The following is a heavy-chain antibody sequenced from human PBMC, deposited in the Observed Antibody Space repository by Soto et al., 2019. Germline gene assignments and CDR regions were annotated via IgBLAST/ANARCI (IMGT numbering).Heavy chain of an antibody. Sequence: SETLSLTCAVSGYSISSGYYWGWIRQPPGRGLEWIGSVYPSGSTYYNPPLRSRVTISVDKSKNQFSLKLRSVTAADTALYYCARAHVDFYYFDYWGQGTLVTVSS. CDR1: GYSISSGYY. CDR2: VYPSGST. J-gene: IGHJ4*02. D-gene: IGHD5-12*01. CDR3: ARAHVDFYYFDY. V-gene: IGHV4-38-2*01.